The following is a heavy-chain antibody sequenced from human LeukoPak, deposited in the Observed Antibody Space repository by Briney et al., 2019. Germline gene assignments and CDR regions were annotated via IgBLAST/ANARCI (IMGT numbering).Heavy chain of an antibody. CDR2: IIPIFGTA. J-gene: IGHJ5*02. D-gene: IGHD1-26*01. CDR1: GCTFSSYA. V-gene: IGHV1-69*01. CDR3: ARDPSGSYYWFDP. Sequence: SVKVSCKASGCTFSSYAISWVRQAPGQGLEWMGGIIPIFGTANYAQKFQGRVTITADESTSTAYMELSSLRSEDTAMYYCARDPSGSYYWFDPWGQGTLVTVSS.